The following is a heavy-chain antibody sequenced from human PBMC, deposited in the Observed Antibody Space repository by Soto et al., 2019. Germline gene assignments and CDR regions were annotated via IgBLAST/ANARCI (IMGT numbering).Heavy chain of an antibody. CDR1: GFTVSSHY. Sequence: EVQLVESGGTLVQPGGSLRLSCAASGFTVSSHYMHWVRRAPGKRLEWVSVIYSGGTTYYAGSVRGRFTISRDNSKNTLYLQMNSLRAEDTAVYFCARDRTISDYRSSGALGLWGQGTLVTVSS. J-gene: IGHJ4*02. D-gene: IGHD6-6*01. CDR3: ARDRTISDYRSSGALGL. CDR2: IYSGGTT. V-gene: IGHV3-66*01.